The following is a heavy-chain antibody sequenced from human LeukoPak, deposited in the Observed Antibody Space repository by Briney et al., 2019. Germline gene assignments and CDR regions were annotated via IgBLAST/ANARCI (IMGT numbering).Heavy chain of an antibody. CDR1: GFTFSSYS. Sequence: GGSLRLSCAASGFTFSSYSMNWVRQAPGKGLEWVSYISSSSSTIYYADSVKGRFTISRDNAKNSLYLQMNSLRAEDTAVYYCARDTKRDSSGYPLDYWGQGTLVTVSS. CDR3: ARDTKRDSSGYPLDY. J-gene: IGHJ4*02. CDR2: ISSSSSTI. V-gene: IGHV3-48*01. D-gene: IGHD3-22*01.